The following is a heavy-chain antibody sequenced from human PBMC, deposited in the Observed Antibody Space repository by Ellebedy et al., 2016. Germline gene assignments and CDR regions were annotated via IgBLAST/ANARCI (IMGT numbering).Heavy chain of an antibody. Sequence: SVKVSXXPSGGTFGRYAISWVRQAPGQGLEWMGGIIPVAGITNYAEKFRARVTLSTDESTSTAYMEINSLKSEDTAVYFCARFMNDVVAGPASVSPHGFDVWGQGTMVTVSS. D-gene: IGHD2-2*01. CDR1: GGTFGRYA. CDR2: IIPVAGIT. V-gene: IGHV1-69*05. J-gene: IGHJ3*01. CDR3: ARFMNDVVAGPASVSPHGFDV.